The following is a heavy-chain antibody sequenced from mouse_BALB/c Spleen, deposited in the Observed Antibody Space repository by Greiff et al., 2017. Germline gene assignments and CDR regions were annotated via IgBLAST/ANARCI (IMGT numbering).Heavy chain of an antibody. CDR1: GFSLTSYG. Sequence: VQLQQSGPGLVQPSQSLSITCTVSGFSLTSYGVHWVRQSPGKGLEWLGVIWSGGSTDYNAAFISRLSISKDNSKSQVFFKMNSLQANDTAIYYCAGDSRSTMITWCADWGQGTLGTVSA. CDR2: IWSGGST. V-gene: IGHV2-2*02. D-gene: IGHD2-4*01. CDR3: AGDSRSTMITWCAD. J-gene: IGHJ3*01.